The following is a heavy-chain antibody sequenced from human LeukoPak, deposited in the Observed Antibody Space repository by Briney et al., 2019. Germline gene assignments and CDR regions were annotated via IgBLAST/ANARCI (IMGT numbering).Heavy chain of an antibody. J-gene: IGHJ4*02. CDR1: GFTFSSYS. V-gene: IGHV3-21*01. D-gene: IGHD3-22*01. Sequence: PGGSLRLSCAASGFTFSSYSMNWVRQAPGKGLEWVSSISSSSSYIYYADSVKGRFTISRDIAKNSLYLQMNSLRAEDTAVYYCARGPNYYDSSGYYVFFDYWGQGTLVTVSS. CDR3: ARGPNYYDSSGYYVFFDY. CDR2: ISSSSSYI.